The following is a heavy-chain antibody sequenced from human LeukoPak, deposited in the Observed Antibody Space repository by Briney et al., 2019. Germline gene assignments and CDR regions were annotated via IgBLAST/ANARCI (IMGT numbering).Heavy chain of an antibody. J-gene: IGHJ6*02. CDR3: ARDATTPTYYPTGMDV. CDR2: ISYDGSNK. V-gene: IGHV3-30-3*01. CDR1: GFTFSSYA. Sequence: GGSLRLSCAASGFTFSSYAMHRVRQAPGKGLEWVAVISYDGSNKYYADSVKGRFTISRDNSKNTLYLQMNSLRAEDTAVYYCARDATTPTYYPTGMDVWGQGTTVTVSS. D-gene: IGHD2-21*01.